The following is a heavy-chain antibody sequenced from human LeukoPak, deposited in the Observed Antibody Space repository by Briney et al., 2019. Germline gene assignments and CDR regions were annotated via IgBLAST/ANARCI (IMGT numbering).Heavy chain of an antibody. CDR3: ARGRGWSVVDY. CDR2: MNPNSGNT. D-gene: IGHD6-19*01. V-gene: IGHV1-8*01. J-gene: IGHJ4*02. Sequence: ASVKVSCKASGYTFTSYDINWVRQAPGQGLEWMGWMNPNSGNTGYAQKFRGRVTMTRDTSISTAYMELSRLRSDDTAVYYCARGRGWSVVDYWGQGTLVTVSS. CDR1: GYTFTSYD.